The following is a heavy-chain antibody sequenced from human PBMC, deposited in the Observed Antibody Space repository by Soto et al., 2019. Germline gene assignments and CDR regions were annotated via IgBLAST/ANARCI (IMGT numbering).Heavy chain of an antibody. J-gene: IGHJ4*02. CDR2: ISSSGTYI. Sequence: EVQLVDSGGGLVKPGGSLRLSCAASGSIFRNNDMNWVRQAPGKGLEWVSSISSSGTYIFYADSVKGRFTVSRDNAKNSLYLQMNSLRAEDTAVYYCARAASSGWYEAYYFDFWGQGTQVTVSS. CDR3: ARAASSGWYEAYYFDF. D-gene: IGHD6-19*01. CDR1: GSIFRNND. V-gene: IGHV3-21*01.